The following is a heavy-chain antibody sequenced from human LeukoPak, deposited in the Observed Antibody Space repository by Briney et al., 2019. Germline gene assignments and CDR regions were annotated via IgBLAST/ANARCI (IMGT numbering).Heavy chain of an antibody. Sequence: SETLSLICTVSGASISSYYWSWIRQPPGKGLEWIGDIYYSGSIKYNPSLKSRVTMSVDASKNQFSLKLSSVTAADTAIYYCARENPSGYYNRPIDYWGQGTLVTVSS. CDR1: GASISSYY. CDR2: IYYSGSI. CDR3: ARENPSGYYNRPIDY. J-gene: IGHJ4*02. V-gene: IGHV4-59*01. D-gene: IGHD3-22*01.